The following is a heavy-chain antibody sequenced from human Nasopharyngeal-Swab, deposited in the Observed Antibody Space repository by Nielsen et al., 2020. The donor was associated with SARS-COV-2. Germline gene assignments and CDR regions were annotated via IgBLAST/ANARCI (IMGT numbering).Heavy chain of an antibody. Sequence: WVRQATGQGLEGMGRINTNSGGTNYAQKFQGRVTMTRDTSISTAYMELSRLRSDDTAVYYRARAVVTTSGYSDYYYGMDVWGQGTTVTVSS. J-gene: IGHJ6*02. CDR2: INTNSGGT. D-gene: IGHD3-22*01. V-gene: IGHV1-2*06. CDR3: ARAVVTTSGYSDYYYGMDV.